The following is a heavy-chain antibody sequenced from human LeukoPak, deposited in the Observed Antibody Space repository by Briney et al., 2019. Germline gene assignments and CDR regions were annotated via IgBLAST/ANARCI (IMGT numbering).Heavy chain of an antibody. CDR3: AKVRYCSGVNCYPDDN. D-gene: IGHD2-15*01. CDR1: GYTFTGYY. J-gene: IGHJ4*02. V-gene: IGHV1-2*02. CDR2: INPNSGGT. Sequence: GASVKVSCKASGYTFTGYYMHWVRQAPGQGLEWMGWINPNSGGTNYAQKFQGRVTMTRDTSISTAYMELSRLRSDDTAVYYCAKVRYCSGVNCYPDDNWGQGTLVTVSS.